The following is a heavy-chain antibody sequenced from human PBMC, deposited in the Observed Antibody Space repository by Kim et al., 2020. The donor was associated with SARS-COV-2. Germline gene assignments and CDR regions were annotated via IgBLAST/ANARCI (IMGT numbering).Heavy chain of an antibody. V-gene: IGHV1-18*04. J-gene: IGHJ5*02. CDR2: ISAYNGNT. CDR3: ARPRYCSGGSCYAYNWFDP. Sequence: ASVKVSCKASGYTFTSYGISWVRQAPGQGLEWMGWISAYNGNTNYAQKLQGRVTMTTDTSTSTAYMELRSLRSDDTAVYYCARPRYCSGGSCYAYNWFDPWGQGTLVTVSS. CDR1: GYTFTSYG. D-gene: IGHD2-15*01.